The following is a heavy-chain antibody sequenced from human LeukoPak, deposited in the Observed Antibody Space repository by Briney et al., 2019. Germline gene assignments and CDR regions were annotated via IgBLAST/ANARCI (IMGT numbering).Heavy chain of an antibody. CDR1: GYTFTSYA. Sequence: GASVKVSCKASGYTFTSYAMHWVRQAPGQRLEWMGWINAGNGNTKYSQKFQGRVTITRDTSASTAYMELSSLRSEDTAVYYCARDFLLRWSYDILTGPWDVWGQGTTVTVSS. CDR3: ARDFLLRWSYDILTGPWDV. CDR2: INAGNGNT. V-gene: IGHV1-3*01. J-gene: IGHJ6*02. D-gene: IGHD3-9*01.